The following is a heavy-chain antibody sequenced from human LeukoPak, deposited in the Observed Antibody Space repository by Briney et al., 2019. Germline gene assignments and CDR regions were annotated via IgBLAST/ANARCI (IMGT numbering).Heavy chain of an antibody. Sequence: SETLSLTCAVSGGSISSGGYSWSWIRQPPGKGLEWIGYIYHSGSTYYNPSLKSRVTISVDTSKNQFSLKLSSVTAADTAVYYCARARLYGDYYFDYWGQGTLVTVSS. D-gene: IGHD4-17*01. CDR1: GGSISSGGYS. J-gene: IGHJ4*02. CDR3: ARARLYGDYYFDY. V-gene: IGHV4-30-2*01. CDR2: IYHSGST.